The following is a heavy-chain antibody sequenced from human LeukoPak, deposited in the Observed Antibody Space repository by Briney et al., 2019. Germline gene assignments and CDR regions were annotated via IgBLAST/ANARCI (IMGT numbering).Heavy chain of an antibody. CDR2: IYYSGST. V-gene: IGHV4-39*01. CDR3: ASRPLRTVAGFDY. J-gene: IGHJ4*02. CDR1: GGSISSSSYY. D-gene: IGHD6-19*01. Sequence: PSETLSLTCTVSGGSISSSSYYWGWIRQPPGKGLEWIGSIYYSGSTYYNPSLKSRVTISVDTSKNQFSLKLSSVTAADTAVYYCASRPLRTVAGFDYWGQGTLVTVSS.